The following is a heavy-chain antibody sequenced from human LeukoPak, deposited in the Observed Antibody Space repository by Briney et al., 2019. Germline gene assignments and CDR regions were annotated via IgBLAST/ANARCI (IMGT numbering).Heavy chain of an antibody. D-gene: IGHD4-23*01. Sequence: GGSLRLSCAASGFTFSSYAMSWVRQAPGKGLEWVSAISGSGGSTYYADSVKGRFTISRDNSKNTLYLQMNSLRVEDTAVYYCARGRGADTGGNSGHFDSWGQGTLVTVSS. J-gene: IGHJ4*02. CDR3: ARGRGADTGGNSGHFDS. V-gene: IGHV3-23*01. CDR2: ISGSGGST. CDR1: GFTFSSYA.